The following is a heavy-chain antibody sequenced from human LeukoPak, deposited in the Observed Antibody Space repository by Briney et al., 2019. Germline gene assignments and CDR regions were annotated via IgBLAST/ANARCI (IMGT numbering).Heavy chain of an antibody. V-gene: IGHV4-30-4*01. CDR1: GGSIISADHY. J-gene: IGHJ4*02. Sequence: SETLSLTCTVSGGSIISADHYWSWIRQPPGKGLEWIGYIFYSGSTYYKSSLKSRLTISVDTSKNQSSLKLSSVTAADTAVHYCARGYYDVLTNYPKNFDQWGQGTLVTVSS. CDR2: IFYSGST. CDR3: ARGYYDVLTNYPKNFDQ. D-gene: IGHD3-9*01.